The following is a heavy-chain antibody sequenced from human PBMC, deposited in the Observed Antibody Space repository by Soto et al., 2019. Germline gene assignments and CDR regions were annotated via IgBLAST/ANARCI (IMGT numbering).Heavy chain of an antibody. D-gene: IGHD5-12*01. CDR2: IYYSGTT. CDR3: ARENGYGKVSY. Sequence: QVQLQESGPGLVKPSETLSLTCTVSGGSISSGGYYWSWVRQHPGKGLEWIGYIYYSGTTYYNRYLKRRVTITVDTSKNQFSLTLDSVTAADTALYYCARENGYGKVSYWGQGALVTVSS. J-gene: IGHJ4*02. CDR1: GGSISSGGYY. V-gene: IGHV4-31*03.